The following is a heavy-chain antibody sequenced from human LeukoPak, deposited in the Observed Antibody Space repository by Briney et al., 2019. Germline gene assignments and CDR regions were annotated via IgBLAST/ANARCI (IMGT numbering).Heavy chain of an antibody. CDR1: GYTFTSYG. Sequence: GASVKVSCKASGYTFTSYGISWVRQAPGQGLEWMGWISAYNGNTNYAPKPQGRVTMTTDTSTSTAYMELRCLRSDDTAVYYCAREEGYSSSWYGRNYYYYGMDVWGQGTTATVSS. CDR2: ISAYNGNT. V-gene: IGHV1-18*01. D-gene: IGHD6-13*01. J-gene: IGHJ6*02. CDR3: AREEGYSSSWYGRNYYYYGMDV.